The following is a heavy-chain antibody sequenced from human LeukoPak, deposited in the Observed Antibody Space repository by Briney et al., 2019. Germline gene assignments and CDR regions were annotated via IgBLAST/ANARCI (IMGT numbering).Heavy chain of an antibody. J-gene: IGHJ4*02. V-gene: IGHV4-39*01. CDR3: ARRLGVPCKTVFDY. D-gene: IGHD2/OR15-2a*01. CDR2: ISYSGST. CDR1: GGSISSSSSY. Sequence: SGTLSLTCSVSGGSISSSSSYWGWIRQPPGKGLEWIASISYSGSTYYNASLKSRVIISVDTSKNQVSLKLSSVTAADTAVYYCARRLGVPCKTVFDYWGQGTLVTASS.